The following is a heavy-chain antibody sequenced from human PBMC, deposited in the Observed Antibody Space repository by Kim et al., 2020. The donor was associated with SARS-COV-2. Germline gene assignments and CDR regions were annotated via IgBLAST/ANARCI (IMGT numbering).Heavy chain of an antibody. CDR3: AKIEDSSSSKNGPFDY. CDR1: GFTFSSYG. CDR2: IWYDGSNK. Sequence: GGSLRLSCAASGFTFSSYGMHWVRQAPGKGLEWVAVIWYDGSNKYYADSVKGRFTISRDNSKNTLYLQMNSLRAEVTAVYYCAKIEDSSSSKNGPFDYWGQGTLVTVSS. J-gene: IGHJ4*02. V-gene: IGHV3-33*06. D-gene: IGHD6-6*01.